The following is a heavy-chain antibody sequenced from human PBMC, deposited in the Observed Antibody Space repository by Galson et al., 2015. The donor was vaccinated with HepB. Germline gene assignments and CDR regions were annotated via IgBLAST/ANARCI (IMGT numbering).Heavy chain of an antibody. V-gene: IGHV3-21*01. J-gene: IGHJ2*01. CDR2: ISPSGDFI. CDR1: GLTFSTYF. D-gene: IGHD4-17*01. Sequence: SLRLSCAASGLTFSTYFMNWVRQAPGKGLEWVSSISPSGDFIFYADSMKGRFTISRDNANNSLFLHMNNLRAEDTAVYYCAFHYADNWYFDLWGRGTLVTVSS. CDR3: AFHYADNWYFDL.